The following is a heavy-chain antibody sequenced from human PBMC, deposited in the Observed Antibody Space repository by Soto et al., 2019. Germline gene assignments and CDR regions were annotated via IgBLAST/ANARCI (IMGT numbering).Heavy chain of an antibody. CDR2: IVPMNGSP. V-gene: IGHV1-69*01. Sequence: QVQLVQYGAEVKKTGYSVRVSCKASGGMFYSSAINWVRQAPGQGLERLGGIVPMNGSPKYAQQFLGRVTLAAAASATTAYIDLIGLKSADTAVYYGSIAPNWTYHMTRYWGTGNQITVSS. D-gene: IGHD2-21*01. J-gene: IGHJ4*02. CDR1: GGMFYSSA. CDR3: SIAPNWTYHMTRY.